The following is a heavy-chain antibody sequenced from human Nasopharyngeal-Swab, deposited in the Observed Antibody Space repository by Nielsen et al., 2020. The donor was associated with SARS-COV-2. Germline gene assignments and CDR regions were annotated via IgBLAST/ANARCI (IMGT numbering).Heavy chain of an antibody. Sequence: LSLTCAASGFTFSSYAMHWVRQAPGKGLEWVAVISYDGSNKYYADSVKGRFTISRDNSKNTLYLQMNSLRAEDTAVYYCAREPNPGIAAAGTHDYWGQGTLVTVSS. J-gene: IGHJ4*02. CDR2: ISYDGSNK. D-gene: IGHD6-13*01. V-gene: IGHV3-30-3*01. CDR3: AREPNPGIAAAGTHDY. CDR1: GFTFSSYA.